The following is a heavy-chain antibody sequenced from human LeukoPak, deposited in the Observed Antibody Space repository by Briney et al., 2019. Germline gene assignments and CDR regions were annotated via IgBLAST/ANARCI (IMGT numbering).Heavy chain of an antibody. D-gene: IGHD3-22*01. CDR2: ISSSSSYI. V-gene: IGHV3-21*01. Sequence: GGSLRLSCAASGFTFSSYSMNWVRQAPGEGLEWVSSISSSSSYIYYADSVKGRFTISRDNAKNSLYLQMNSLRAEDTAVYYCARDLADYYDSSGYYEGYWGQGTLVTVSS. CDR3: ARDLADYYDSSGYYEGY. CDR1: GFTFSSYS. J-gene: IGHJ4*02.